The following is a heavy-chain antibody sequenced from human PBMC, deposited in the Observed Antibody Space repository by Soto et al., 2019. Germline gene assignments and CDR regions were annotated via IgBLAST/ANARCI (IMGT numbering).Heavy chain of an antibody. D-gene: IGHD3-22*01. V-gene: IGHV3-33*01. CDR1: GFTFSSYG. J-gene: IGHJ4*02. Sequence: GGSLRLSCEASGFTFSSYGMHWVRQAPGKGLEWVAVIWYDGSNKYYADSVKGRFTISRDNSKNTLYLQMNSLRAEDTSVYHCARGGYYDTSGYYSTSYYFGDWGQGTLVTVS. CDR2: IWYDGSNK. CDR3: ARGGYYDTSGYYSTSYYFGD.